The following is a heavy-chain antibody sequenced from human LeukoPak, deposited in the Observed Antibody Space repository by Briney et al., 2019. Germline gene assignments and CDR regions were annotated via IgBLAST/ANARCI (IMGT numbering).Heavy chain of an antibody. CDR3: ARAPGYSEIDY. V-gene: IGHV3-21*01. Sequence: GWSLRLSCAASGFTFSTYSMTWVGQAPGKGLEWVSSISSRSSDIYYADSVKGRFTISRDNAKSSLYLQMNSLRAEDTAVYYCARAPGYSEIDYWGQGTLVTVSS. CDR2: ISSRSSDI. J-gene: IGHJ4*02. D-gene: IGHD5-18*01. CDR1: GFTFSTYS.